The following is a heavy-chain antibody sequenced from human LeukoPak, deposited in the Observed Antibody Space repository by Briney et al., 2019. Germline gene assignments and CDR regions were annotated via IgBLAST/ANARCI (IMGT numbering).Heavy chain of an antibody. CDR2: IWYDGSNK. J-gene: IGHJ4*02. Sequence: GGSLRLSCAASGFTFSSFGMHWVRQAPGKGLEWVAVIWYDGSNKYYADSVKGRFTTSRDNSKNTVYLQMNSLRAEDTAVYYCVRGGCASTSCYDGWGQGTLVTVSS. CDR1: GFTFSSFG. CDR3: VRGGCASTSCYDG. D-gene: IGHD2-2*01. V-gene: IGHV3-33*01.